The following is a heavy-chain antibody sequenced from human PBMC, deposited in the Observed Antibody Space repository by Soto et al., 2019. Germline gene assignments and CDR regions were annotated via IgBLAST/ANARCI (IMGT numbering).Heavy chain of an antibody. J-gene: IGHJ3*01. CDR3: AKDRMMVDPLGFDL. CDR1: GFTFRNCA. D-gene: IGHD3-22*01. Sequence: QLLESGGGVVQTGGSLRLSCEASGFTFRNCAMSWVRQAPGKGLEWVSSISYSVDATYHADPVKGRFTISRDNSKKALYLQLNSRTAEDTAVYYCAKDRMMVDPLGFDLWGQGTLVSVSS. V-gene: IGHV3-23*01. CDR2: ISYSVDAT.